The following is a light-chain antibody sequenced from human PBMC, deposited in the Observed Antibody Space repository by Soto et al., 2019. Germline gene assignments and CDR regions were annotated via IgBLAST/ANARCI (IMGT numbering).Light chain of an antibody. J-gene: IGKJ5*01. V-gene: IGKV3-11*01. CDR3: QQRSNWPQIT. CDR1: QSVSSH. CDR2: DVS. Sequence: IVRTHSQATLYVSPGERATLPCRASQSVSSHLAWYQQKPGQAPRLLIYDVSNRATGIPARFSGSGSGTDFTLTISSLEPEDFAVYYCQQRSNWPQITVGQGTRLAI.